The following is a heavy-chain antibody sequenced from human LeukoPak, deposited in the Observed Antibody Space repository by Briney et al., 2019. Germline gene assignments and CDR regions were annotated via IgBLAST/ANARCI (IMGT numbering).Heavy chain of an antibody. CDR3: VRGNYDNRGYSNAFDI. CDR1: GASISSSY. V-gene: IGHV4-59*01. J-gene: IGHJ3*02. Sequence: PSGTLSLTCTVSGASISSSYWSWVRQPPGKRLEWIGFICYSGSTNSNPSLKSRVTISADTSKNQFSLKLSSVTAADTALYYCVRGNYDNRGYSNAFDIWGQGAMVTVSS. D-gene: IGHD3-22*01. CDR2: ICYSGST.